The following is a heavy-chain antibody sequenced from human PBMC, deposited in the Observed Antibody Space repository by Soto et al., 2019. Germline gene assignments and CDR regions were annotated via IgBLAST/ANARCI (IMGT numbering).Heavy chain of an antibody. V-gene: IGHV1-69*01. J-gene: IGHJ6*02. D-gene: IGHD2-2*01. CDR3: ARSQGSSTSLEIYYYYYYGMDV. CDR1: GGTFSSYA. Sequence: QVQLVQSGAEVKKPGSSVKVSCKASGGTFSSYAISWVRQAPGQGLEWMGGIIPISGTANYAQKFQGRVTITADESTSTAYMELSSVRSQDTGVYYCARSQGSSTSLEIYYYYYYGMDVWGQGTTVTVSS. CDR2: IIPISGTA.